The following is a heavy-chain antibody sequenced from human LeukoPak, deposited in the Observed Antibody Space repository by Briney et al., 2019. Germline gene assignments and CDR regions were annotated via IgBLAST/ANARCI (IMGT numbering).Heavy chain of an antibody. Sequence: SETLSLTCTVSGGSISSSSYYWGWIRQPPGKGLEWIGSIYYSGSTYYNPSHKSRVTISVDTSKNQFSLKLSSVTAADTAVYYCASELDYGDYYYYMDVWGKGTTVTVSS. CDR3: ASELDYGDYYYYMDV. J-gene: IGHJ6*03. CDR2: IYYSGST. CDR1: GGSISSSSYY. V-gene: IGHV4-39*07. D-gene: IGHD4-17*01.